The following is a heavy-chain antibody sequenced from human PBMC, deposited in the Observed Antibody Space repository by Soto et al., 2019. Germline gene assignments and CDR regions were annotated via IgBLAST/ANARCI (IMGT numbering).Heavy chain of an antibody. Sequence: GGSLRLSCAASGFTFSTYAMNWVRQPPGKGLEWVSSISGSGAYTYYADSVQGRFTISRDNSKNTLNLQMNSLRAEDTAVYYCARDRRPYSTKYYFDYWGQGALVTVSS. CDR1: GFTFSTYA. J-gene: IGHJ4*02. CDR2: ISGSGAYT. V-gene: IGHV3-23*01. D-gene: IGHD2-2*01. CDR3: ARDRRPYSTKYYFDY.